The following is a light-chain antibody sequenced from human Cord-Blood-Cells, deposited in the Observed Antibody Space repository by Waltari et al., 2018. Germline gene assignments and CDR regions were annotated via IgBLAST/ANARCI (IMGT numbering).Light chain of an antibody. CDR3: CSYAGSSTLV. CDR2: EVS. V-gene: IGLV2-23*02. CDR1: SSDVGIYNL. Sequence: QSALTQPAPVSGSPGQPITISCTGTSSDVGIYNLVSWYQQHPGKAPKLMIYEVSKRPSGVSNRFSGSKSGNTASLTISGLQAEDEADYYCCSYAGSSTLVFGGGTKLTVL. J-gene: IGLJ3*02.